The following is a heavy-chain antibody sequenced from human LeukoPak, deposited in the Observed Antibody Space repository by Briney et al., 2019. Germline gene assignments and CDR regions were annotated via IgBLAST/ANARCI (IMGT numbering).Heavy chain of an antibody. D-gene: IGHD3-10*01. J-gene: IGHJ6*02. CDR2: INSDGSST. V-gene: IGHV3-74*01. Sequence: AGSLTLSCAASGFTFSSYWMHWVRQAPGKGLVWVSRINSDGSSTSYADSVKGRFTISRDNAKNTLYLQMNSLRAEDTAVYYCARDILLWFGEYYGMDVWGQGTTVTVSS. CDR1: GFTFSSYW. CDR3: ARDILLWFGEYYGMDV.